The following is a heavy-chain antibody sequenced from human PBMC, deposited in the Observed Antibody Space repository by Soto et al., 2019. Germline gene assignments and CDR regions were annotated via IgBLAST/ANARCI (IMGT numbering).Heavy chain of an antibody. J-gene: IGHJ4*02. CDR2: IIPVLGMT. V-gene: IGHV1-69*08. CDR1: GGTFSSYT. Sequence: QVQLVQSGAEVKKPGSSVKVSCKASGGTFSSYTFSWVRQAPGQGLEWMGRIIPVLGMTNYAQKFQGRVIITADKSTTTGYMELSSLRSEDTAVYYCARDLGDTSFVKGYWGQGTLVTVSS. CDR3: ARDLGDTSFVKGY. D-gene: IGHD3-10*01.